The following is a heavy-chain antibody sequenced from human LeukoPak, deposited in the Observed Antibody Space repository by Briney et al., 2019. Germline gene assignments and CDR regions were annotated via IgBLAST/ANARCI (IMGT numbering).Heavy chain of an antibody. J-gene: IGHJ4*02. CDR3: VLWFGGYYFDC. Sequence: PGGSLRLSCAASGFTFSNYAMSWVRQAPGKGLEWVSTLGGRGASTYYAATVKGRFTISRDNSKNTLCLQMNSLRAEDTALYYCVLWFGGYYFDCWGQGTLVTVSS. CDR1: GFTFSNYA. D-gene: IGHD3-10*01. CDR2: LGGRGAST. V-gene: IGHV3-23*01.